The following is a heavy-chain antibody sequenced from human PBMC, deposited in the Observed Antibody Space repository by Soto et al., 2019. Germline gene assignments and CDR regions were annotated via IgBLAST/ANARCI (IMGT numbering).Heavy chain of an antibody. J-gene: IGHJ4*02. Sequence: EVQLVESGGGLIQPGGSLRLSCATSGFVFSSYSMNWARQAPGKGLEWVSYISGSRSRSGYSIYYADSVKGRFTISRDNAKNSLYLQMNSLRDEDTAVYYCATSGSSGWDFDYWGQGTLVTVSS. D-gene: IGHD6-19*01. CDR2: ISGSRSRSGYSI. CDR3: ATSGSSGWDFDY. V-gene: IGHV3-48*02. CDR1: GFVFSSYS.